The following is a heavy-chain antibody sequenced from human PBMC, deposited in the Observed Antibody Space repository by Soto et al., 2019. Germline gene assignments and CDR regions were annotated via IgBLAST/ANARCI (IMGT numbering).Heavy chain of an antibody. CDR2: IVPNIGTV. CDR3: ARRNTAGFLRYFDN. D-gene: IGHD6-19*01. CDR1: GGTLTNFINYP. J-gene: IGHJ4*02. V-gene: IGHV1-69*06. Sequence: QVQLVQSGAEVMQPGSSVKVSCKPSGGTLTNFINYPINWVRQSPGQGLEWMGGIVPNIGTVNYAQKFQGRVTMTADKYTGTVYMELSSLRSDVSALYYCARRNTAGFLRYFDNWGQGTMVTVSS.